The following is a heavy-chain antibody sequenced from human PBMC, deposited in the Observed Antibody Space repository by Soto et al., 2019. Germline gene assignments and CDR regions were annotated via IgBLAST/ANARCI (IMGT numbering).Heavy chain of an antibody. J-gene: IGHJ6*02. Sequence: GESLKSSCKGSGYRLTVYCIGWVRKMTWKGLEWMGIIYPGDSDTRYSPSFQGQVTISADKSISTAYLQWSSLKASDTAMYYCASGSRGGYYYYGMDVWGQGTTDT. D-gene: IGHD3-10*01. CDR3: ASGSRGGYYYYGMDV. CDR1: GYRLTVYC. CDR2: IYPGDSDT. V-gene: IGHV5-51*01.